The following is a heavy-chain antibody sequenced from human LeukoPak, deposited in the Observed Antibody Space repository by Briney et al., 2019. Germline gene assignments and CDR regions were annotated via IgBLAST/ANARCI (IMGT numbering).Heavy chain of an antibody. CDR1: GFTFSSYA. D-gene: IGHD2-15*01. CDR3: AKIVVVVAATHDPFDI. CDR2: ISGSGGST. V-gene: IGHV3-23*01. Sequence: GGSLRLSCAASGFTFSSYAMSWVRQAPGKGLEWVSAISGSGGSTYYADSVKGRFTISSDNSKNTLYLQMNSLRAEDTAVYYCAKIVVVVAATHDPFDIWGQGTRVTVSS. J-gene: IGHJ3*02.